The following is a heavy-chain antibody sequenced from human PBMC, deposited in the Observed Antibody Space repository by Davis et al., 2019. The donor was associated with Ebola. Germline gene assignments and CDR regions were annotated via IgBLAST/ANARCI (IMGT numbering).Heavy chain of an antibody. J-gene: IGHJ4*02. V-gene: IGHV3-66*02. CDR3: AGDSSGYYYYFDY. D-gene: IGHD3-22*01. CDR1: GFTVSSNY. Sequence: PGGSLRLSCAASGFTVSSNYMSWVRQAPGKGLEWVSVIYSGGSTYYADSVKGRFTISRDNSKNTLYLQMNSLRAEDTAVYYCAGDSSGYYYYFDYWGQGTLVTVSS. CDR2: IYSGGST.